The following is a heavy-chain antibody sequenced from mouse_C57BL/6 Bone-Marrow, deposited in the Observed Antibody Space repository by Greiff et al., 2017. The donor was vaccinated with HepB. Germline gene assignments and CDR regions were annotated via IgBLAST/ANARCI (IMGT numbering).Heavy chain of an antibody. CDR3: ARKVTTVASMDY. Sequence: QVQLQQSGAELAKPGASVKLSCKASGYTFTSYWMHWVKQRPGQGLEWIGYINPSSGYTNYNQKFKGKSTLTVDKSSSTAYMQLSSLTSEDSAVYYCARKVTTVASMDYWGQGTSVTVS. D-gene: IGHD1-1*01. J-gene: IGHJ4*01. CDR2: INPSSGYT. V-gene: IGHV1-7*01. CDR1: GYTFTSYW.